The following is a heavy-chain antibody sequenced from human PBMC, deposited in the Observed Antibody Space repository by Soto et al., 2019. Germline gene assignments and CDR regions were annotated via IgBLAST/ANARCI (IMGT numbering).Heavy chain of an antibody. CDR2: IIPIFGIT. CDR3: AREDRDRETGLVPAAIDGMDV. J-gene: IGHJ6*02. CDR1: GGTFSRYT. Sequence: QVQLVQSGAEVNKPGSSVKVSCKASGGTFSRYTMTWVRQAPGHGLEWMGRIIPIFGITTYAQKFQGRVTITADESTSTAYMELSSLRSEDTAVYYCAREDRDRETGLVPAAIDGMDVWGQGTTVTVSS. D-gene: IGHD2-2*01. V-gene: IGHV1-69*08.